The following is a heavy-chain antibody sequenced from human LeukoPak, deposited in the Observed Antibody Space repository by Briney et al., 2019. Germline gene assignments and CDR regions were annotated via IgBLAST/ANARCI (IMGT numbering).Heavy chain of an antibody. Sequence: SETLSLTCTVSGDSISSSSYYWSWIRQHPGKGLEWIGCIYYSGSTYYNPSLKSRVTISVDTSKNQFSLKLSSVTAADTAVYYCARVRLYDSSGYYRNWFDPWGQGTLVTVSS. CDR1: GDSISSSSYY. V-gene: IGHV4-31*03. D-gene: IGHD3-22*01. J-gene: IGHJ5*02. CDR2: IYYSGST. CDR3: ARVRLYDSSGYYRNWFDP.